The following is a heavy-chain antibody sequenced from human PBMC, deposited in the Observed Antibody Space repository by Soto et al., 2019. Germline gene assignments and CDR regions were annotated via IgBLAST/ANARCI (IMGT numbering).Heavy chain of an antibody. D-gene: IGHD3-9*01. CDR3: AKASYDILTGYAPDY. Sequence: EVQLLESGGGLVQPGGSLRLSCAASGFTFSSYAMSWVRQAPGKGLEWVSTISGSGSRTHYADSVKGRFTISRYNSKNTLDLQMNRLRAGDTAVYYCAKASYDILTGYAPDYWGQGPLVTISS. CDR2: ISGSGSRT. V-gene: IGHV3-23*01. J-gene: IGHJ4*02. CDR1: GFTFSSYA.